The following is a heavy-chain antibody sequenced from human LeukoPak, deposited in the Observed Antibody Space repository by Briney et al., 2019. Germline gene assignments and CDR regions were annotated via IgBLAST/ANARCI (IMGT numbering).Heavy chain of an antibody. V-gene: IGHV3-9*01. CDR2: ISWNSGSI. Sequence: PGRSLRLSCAASGFTFDDYAMHWVRQAPGKGLEWVSGISWNSGSIGYADSVKGRFTISRDNAENSLFLQMSSLRAEDTATYYCAREMITDYFDYWGQGALVTVSS. CDR3: AREMITDYFDY. J-gene: IGHJ4*02. CDR1: GFTFDDYA. D-gene: IGHD3-16*01.